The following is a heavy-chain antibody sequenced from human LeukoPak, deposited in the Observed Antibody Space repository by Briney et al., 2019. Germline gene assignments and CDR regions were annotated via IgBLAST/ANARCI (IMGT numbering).Heavy chain of an antibody. D-gene: IGHD2-2*01. Sequence: SETLSLTCTVSGASISSSSYYWGWFRQAPGKGLEWIGSIYYSVSTYYNPSLKSRVTISVDTSKNQFSLNLSSVTAADTAVYYCARGLWCSSTSCPKTAEYFQHWGQGTLVTVSS. CDR2: IYYSVST. V-gene: IGHV4-39*07. CDR3: ARGLWCSSTSCPKTAEYFQH. J-gene: IGHJ1*01. CDR1: GASISSSSYY.